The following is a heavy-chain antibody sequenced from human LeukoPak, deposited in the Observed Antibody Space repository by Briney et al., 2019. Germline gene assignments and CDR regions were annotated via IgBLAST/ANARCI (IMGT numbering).Heavy chain of an antibody. V-gene: IGHV3-74*01. J-gene: IGHJ3*02. CDR2: INSDGSST. Sequence: GGSLRLSCAASGFTFSSYWMHWVRQAPGKGLVWVSRINSDGSSTSYADSVKGRFTISRDNAKNTLYLQMNSLRAEDTAVYYCARDWLNYYDSSGYPFDAFDIWGQGTMVTVSS. CDR3: ARDWLNYYDSSGYPFDAFDI. D-gene: IGHD3-22*01. CDR1: GFTFSSYW.